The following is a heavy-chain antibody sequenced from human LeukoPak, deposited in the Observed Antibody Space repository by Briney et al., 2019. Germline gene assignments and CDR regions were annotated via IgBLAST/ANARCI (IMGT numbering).Heavy chain of an antibody. D-gene: IGHD3-3*01. J-gene: IGHJ4*02. CDR3: ARGQYYDFWCGFDY. CDR1: GFTFSSYW. Sequence: GGSLRLSCAASGFTFSSYWMSWVRQAPGKGLEWVANIKQDGSEKYYVDSVKGRFTISRDNAKNSLYLQMNSLRAEDTAVYYCARGQYYDFWCGFDYWGQGTLVTVSS. V-gene: IGHV3-7*01. CDR2: IKQDGSEK.